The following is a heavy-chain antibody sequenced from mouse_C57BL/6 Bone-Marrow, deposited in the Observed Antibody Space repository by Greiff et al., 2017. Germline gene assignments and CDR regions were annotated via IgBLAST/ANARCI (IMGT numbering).Heavy chain of an antibody. CDR3: TDYYGSRYYFDY. D-gene: IGHD1-1*01. J-gene: IGHJ2*01. CDR2: IRLKSDNYAT. V-gene: IGHV6-3*01. CDR1: GFTIRHYW. Sequence: EVKLEESGGGFVQPGGSMTLSCVASGFTIRHYWMNWVRQSPEKGLEWVAQIRLKSDNYATHYAESVKGRFTISRDDSKSSVYLQMNNLRAEDTGIYYCTDYYGSRYYFDYWGQGTTLTVSS.